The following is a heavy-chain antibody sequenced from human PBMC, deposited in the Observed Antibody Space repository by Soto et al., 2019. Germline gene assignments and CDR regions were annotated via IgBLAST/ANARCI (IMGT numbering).Heavy chain of an antibody. CDR2: IWYDGSNK. Sequence: PGGSLRLSCAASGFTFSSYGMHWVRQAPGKGLEWVAVIWYDGSNKYYADSVKGRFTISRDNSKNTLYLKMTSLRAEDTAVYYCARGPFHIPWSTAARPNYYYYGMDVWGQGTTVTVSS. D-gene: IGHD6-6*01. J-gene: IGHJ6*02. CDR1: GFTFSSYG. V-gene: IGHV3-33*01. CDR3: ARGPFHIPWSTAARPNYYYYGMDV.